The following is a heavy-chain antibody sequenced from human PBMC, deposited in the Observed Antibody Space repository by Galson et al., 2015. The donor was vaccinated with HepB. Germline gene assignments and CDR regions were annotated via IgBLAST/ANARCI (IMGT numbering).Heavy chain of an antibody. CDR1: GDSVSSNSAT. J-gene: IGHJ4*02. V-gene: IGHV6-1*01. D-gene: IGHD6-6*01. CDR2: TYYRSKWYY. CDR3: ARALYTRSLDN. Sequence: CALSGDSVSSNSATWNWIGQSPSRGLEWLGRTYYRSKWYYDYAVAVKSRITFNPDTSKNQFSLQLNSVTPEATAVYYCARALYTRSLDNCGQGALVTVSS.